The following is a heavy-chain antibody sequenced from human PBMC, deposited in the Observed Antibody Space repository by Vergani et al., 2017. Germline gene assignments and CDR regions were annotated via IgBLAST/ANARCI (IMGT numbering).Heavy chain of an antibody. Sequence: EVQLVESGGGLVKPGGSLRLSCAASGFTFSSYSMNWVRQAPGKGLEWVSSISSSSYIYYADSVKGRFTISRDNAKNSLYLQMNSLRAEDTAVYYCARDWGPYGSGTHHRWGQGTLVTVSS. CDR3: ARDWGPYGSGTHHR. J-gene: IGHJ4*02. V-gene: IGHV3-21*01. D-gene: IGHD3-10*01. CDR1: GFTFSSYS. CDR2: ISSSSYI.